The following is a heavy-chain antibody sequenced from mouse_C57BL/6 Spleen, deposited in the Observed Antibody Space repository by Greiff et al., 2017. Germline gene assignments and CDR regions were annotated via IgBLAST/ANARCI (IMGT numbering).Heavy chain of an antibody. J-gene: IGHJ3*01. CDR3: ASYDGYYEAWFAY. D-gene: IGHD2-3*01. CDR1: GYSITSGYY. V-gene: IGHV3-6*01. CDR2: ISYDGSN. Sequence: EVKLQESGPGLVKPSQSLSLTCSVTGYSITSGYYWNWIRQFPGNKLEWMGYISYDGSNNYNPSLKNRISITRDTSKNQFFLKLNSVTTEDTATDYCASYDGYYEAWFAYWGQGTLVTVSA.